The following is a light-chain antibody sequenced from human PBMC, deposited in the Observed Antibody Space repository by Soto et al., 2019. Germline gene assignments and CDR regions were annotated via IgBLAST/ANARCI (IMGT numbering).Light chain of an antibody. Sequence: DIVMTQSPDSLAVSLGERATINCKSSQSVLYSSNNKNYLAWYQQKPGQPPKLLIYWASTRESGVPDRFSGSGSGTDFTLTISSLQDEDVEVYYCQQYYAAPQNFGQGTKVEIK. CDR1: QSVLYSSNNKNY. V-gene: IGKV4-1*01. CDR3: QQYYAAPQN. J-gene: IGKJ1*01. CDR2: WAS.